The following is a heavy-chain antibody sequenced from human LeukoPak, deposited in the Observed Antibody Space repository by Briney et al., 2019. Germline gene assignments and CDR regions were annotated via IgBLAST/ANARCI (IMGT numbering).Heavy chain of an antibody. CDR1: GITLSNYG. Sequence: QAGGSLRLSCAVSGITLSNYGMSWVRQAPGKGPEWVARISGRGGSAHYADAVKGRFTISRDNPKNTLHLQMNSMRVEATAVYFCAKRGVVIRVILVGFHKEAYYFDSWGQGALVTVSS. D-gene: IGHD3-22*01. CDR3: AKRGVVIRVILVGFHKEAYYFDS. V-gene: IGHV3-23*01. CDR2: ISGRGGSA. J-gene: IGHJ4*02.